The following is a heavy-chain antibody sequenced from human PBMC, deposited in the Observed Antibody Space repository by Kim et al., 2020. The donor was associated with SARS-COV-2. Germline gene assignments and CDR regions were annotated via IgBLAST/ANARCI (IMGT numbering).Heavy chain of an antibody. Sequence: GGSLRLSCAASGFTFSSYAMSWVRQAPGKGLEWVSAISGSGGSTYYADSVKGRFTISRYNSKNTLYLQMNSLRAEDTAVYYCAKDRLYSYGRGVFDYWGQGTLVTVSS. CDR1: GFTFSSYA. CDR3: AKDRLYSYGRGVFDY. J-gene: IGHJ4*02. CDR2: ISGSGGST. V-gene: IGHV3-23*01. D-gene: IGHD5-18*01.